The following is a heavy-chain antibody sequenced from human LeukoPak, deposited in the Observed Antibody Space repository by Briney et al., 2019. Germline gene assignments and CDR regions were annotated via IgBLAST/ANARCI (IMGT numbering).Heavy chain of an antibody. CDR2: IIPNLGIA. CDR3: ASRYCSGGSCYSLGSDAFDI. Sequence: ASVKVSCKASGGTFSSYANSWVRQAPGQGLEWMGRIIPNLGIANYAQKFQGRVTITADKSTSTAYMELSSLRSEDTAVYYCASRYCSGGSCYSLGSDAFDIWGQGTMVTVSS. J-gene: IGHJ3*02. V-gene: IGHV1-69*04. D-gene: IGHD2-15*01. CDR1: GGTFSSYA.